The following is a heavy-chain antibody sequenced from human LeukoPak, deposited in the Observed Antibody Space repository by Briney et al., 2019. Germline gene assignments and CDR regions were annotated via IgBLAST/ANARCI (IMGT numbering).Heavy chain of an antibody. CDR3: AKDFSYSSSSGNNWFDP. V-gene: IGHV3-9*01. CDR2: ISWNSGSI. J-gene: IGHJ5*02. Sequence: GGSLRLSCAASGFTFDDYAMHWVRQAPGKGLEWVSGISWNSGSIGYADSVKGRFTISRDNAKNSLYLQMNSLRAEDTALYYCAKDFSYSSSSGNNWFDPWGQGTLVTVSS. CDR1: GFTFDDYA. D-gene: IGHD6-6*01.